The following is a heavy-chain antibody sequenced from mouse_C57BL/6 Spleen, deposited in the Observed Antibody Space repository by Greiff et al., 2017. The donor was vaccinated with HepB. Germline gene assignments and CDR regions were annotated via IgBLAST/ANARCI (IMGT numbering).Heavy chain of an antibody. D-gene: IGHD1-1*01. J-gene: IGHJ2*01. CDR1: GYTFTSYW. CDR2: INPSNGGT. V-gene: IGHV1-53*01. CDR3: AREGVYYGSSYKYFDY. Sequence: QVQLQQPGTELVKPGASVKLSCKASGYTFTSYWMHWVKQRPGQGLEWIGNINPSNGGTNYNEKFKSKATLTVDKSSSTAYMQLSSLTSEDSAVYYCAREGVYYGSSYKYFDYWGQGTTLTVSS.